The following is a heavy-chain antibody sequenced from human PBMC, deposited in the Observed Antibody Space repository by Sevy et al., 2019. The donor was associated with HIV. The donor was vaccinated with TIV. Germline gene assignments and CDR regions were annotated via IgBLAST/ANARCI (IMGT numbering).Heavy chain of an antibody. CDR2: ISSSSSYI. J-gene: IGHJ6*02. Sequence: GGSLRLSCAASGFTFISYSMNWVRQAPGKGLEWVSSISSSSSYIYYADSVKGRFTISRDNAKNSLYLQMNSLRIEDTGVYYCARDQPYIVVVVAVPGYYYGMDVWGQGTTVTVSS. D-gene: IGHD2-15*01. CDR3: ARDQPYIVVVVAVPGYYYGMDV. CDR1: GFTFISYS. V-gene: IGHV3-21*01.